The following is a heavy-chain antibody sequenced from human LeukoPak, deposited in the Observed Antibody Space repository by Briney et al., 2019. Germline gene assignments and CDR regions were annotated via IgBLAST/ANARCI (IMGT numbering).Heavy chain of an antibody. J-gene: IGHJ4*02. CDR2: IRGDGSDA. D-gene: IGHD2/OR15-2a*01. CDR3: ARDWFHAIDY. V-gene: IGHV3-74*01. CDR1: VFTFSDTW. Sequence: GRSLRLSCAASVFTFSDTWMHWVRQVPGKGLVWVSRIRGDGSDARYAESVKGRFTISRDNAKHTLYLQMNSLRDEDTAVYYCARDWFHAIDYWGQGALVTVSS.